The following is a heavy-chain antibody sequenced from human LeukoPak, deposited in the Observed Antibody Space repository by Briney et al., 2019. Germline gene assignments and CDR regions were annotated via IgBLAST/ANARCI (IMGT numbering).Heavy chain of an antibody. CDR3: ARGGYSGLGVDY. CDR1: GFTFDDYG. D-gene: IGHD5-12*01. CDR2: INWNGGST. V-gene: IGHV3-20*01. Sequence: GGSLRLSCAASGFTFDDYGMSWVRQAPGKGLEWVSGINWNGGSTGYADSVKGRFSISRDNAKNSLYLQINSLRAEDTALYHCARGGYSGLGVDYWGQGTLVTVSS. J-gene: IGHJ4*02.